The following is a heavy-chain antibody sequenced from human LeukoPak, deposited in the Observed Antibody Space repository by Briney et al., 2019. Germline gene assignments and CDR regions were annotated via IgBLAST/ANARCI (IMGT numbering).Heavy chain of an antibody. D-gene: IGHD3-3*01. CDR3: AGDEDDFWSYYYMDV. J-gene: IGHJ6*03. CDR1: GFTFSSYN. V-gene: IGHV3-21*06. CDR2: ISSDNSDI. Sequence: GGSLRLSCAASGFTFSSYNMIWVRQAPGKGLEWVLGISSDNSDIYYADSVKGRFTISRDNAKNSLYLQMNSLRAEDTAVYYCAGDEDDFWSYYYMDVWGKGTTVTVSS.